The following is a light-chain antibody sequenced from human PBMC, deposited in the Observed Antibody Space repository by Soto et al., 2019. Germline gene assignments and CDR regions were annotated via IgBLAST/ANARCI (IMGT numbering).Light chain of an antibody. J-gene: IGLJ1*01. CDR1: SSDVGGYNY. Sequence: QSALTQPRSVSGSPGQSVAISCTGTSSDVGGYNYVSWYQQHPGEAPKVMIYDVSKRPSGVPDRFSGSKSANTASLTISGLQAEDEADYYCCSYAGGPYVFGTGTKVTVL. CDR2: DVS. CDR3: CSYAGGPYV. V-gene: IGLV2-11*01.